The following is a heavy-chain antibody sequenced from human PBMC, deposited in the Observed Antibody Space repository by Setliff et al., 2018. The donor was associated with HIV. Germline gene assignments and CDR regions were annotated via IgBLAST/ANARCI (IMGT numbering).Heavy chain of an antibody. CDR2: ISSSSSYI. CDR3: ARYPFSGTPRAFDI. CDR1: GFTFSSFE. D-gene: IGHD1-1*01. Sequence: PGGSLRLSCAASGFTFSSFEMNWVRQAPGKGLEWVSYISSSSSYIYYADSVKGRFTISRDNARNSLFLQMNSLTVEDAAVYYCARYPFSGTPRAFDIWGQGTVVTVSS. J-gene: IGHJ3*02. V-gene: IGHV3-21*04.